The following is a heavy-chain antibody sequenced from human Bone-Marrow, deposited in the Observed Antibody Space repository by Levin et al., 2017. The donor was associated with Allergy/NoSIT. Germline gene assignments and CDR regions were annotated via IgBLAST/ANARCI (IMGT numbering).Heavy chain of an antibody. D-gene: IGHD5-24*01. CDR2: IYSGGST. CDR3: ARTRDGYMFDY. V-gene: IGHV3-53*01. J-gene: IGHJ4*02. CDR1: GFTVSSSY. Sequence: SGGSLRLSCAASGFTVSSSYMSWVRQAPGKGLEWVSVIYSGGSTYYADSVKGRFTISRDNSKNTLYLQMNSLRAEDTAVYYCARTRDGYMFDYWGQGTLVTVSS.